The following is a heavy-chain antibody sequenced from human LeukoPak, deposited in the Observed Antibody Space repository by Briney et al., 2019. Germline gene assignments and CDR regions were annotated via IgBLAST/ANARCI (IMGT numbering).Heavy chain of an antibody. CDR2: ISYDGSNK. J-gene: IGHJ4*02. V-gene: IGHV3-30*09. CDR1: GCTFSSYD. D-gene: IGHD2-2*02. CDR3: ARANTPFADY. Sequence: GGSLRLSCAGSGCTFSSYDMHWVRQAPGKGLEWVAVISYDGSNKYYADSVKGRFAISRDNSKNTVYLQMNSLRVEDTAVYYCARANTPFADYWGQGTLVTVSS.